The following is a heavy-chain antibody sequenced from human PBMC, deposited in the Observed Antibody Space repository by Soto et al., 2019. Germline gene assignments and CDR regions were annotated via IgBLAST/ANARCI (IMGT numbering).Heavy chain of an antibody. D-gene: IGHD3-3*01. CDR2: IYYSGST. Sequence: PSETLSLTCTVSGGSISSGGYYWSWIRQHPGKGLEWIGYIYYSGSTYYNPSLKSRVTISVDTSKNQFSLKLSSVTAADKAVYYCARGKVVPYDFWSGFPPGYYGMDVWGQGTTVTVSS. V-gene: IGHV4-31*03. CDR3: ARGKVVPYDFWSGFPPGYYGMDV. CDR1: GGSISSGGYY. J-gene: IGHJ6*02.